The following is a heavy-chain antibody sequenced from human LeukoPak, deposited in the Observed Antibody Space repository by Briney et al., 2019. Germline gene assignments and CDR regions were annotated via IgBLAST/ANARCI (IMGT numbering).Heavy chain of an antibody. CDR1: GYTLTELS. J-gene: IGHJ4*02. CDR2: FDPEDGET. D-gene: IGHD2-21*01. V-gene: IGHV1-24*01. CDR3: ATAVLWTGLFDY. Sequence: ASVKVSCKVSGYTLTELSMHWVRQAPGNGLEWMGGFDPEDGETIYAQKFQGRVTMTEDTSTDTAYMELSSLRSEDTAVYYCATAVLWTGLFDYWGQGTLVTVPS.